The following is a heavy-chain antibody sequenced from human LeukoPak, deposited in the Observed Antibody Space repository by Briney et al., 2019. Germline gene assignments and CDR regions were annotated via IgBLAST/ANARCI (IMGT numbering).Heavy chain of an antibody. D-gene: IGHD4-17*01. CDR1: GGTFSSYA. Sequence: GASVKVSCKASGGTFSSYAISWVRQAPGQGLEWMGGIIPIFGTANYAQKFQGRVTITTDESTSTAYMELSSLRSEDTAVYYCVSADRSYANWFDPWGQGTLVTVSS. CDR3: VSADRSYANWFDP. J-gene: IGHJ5*02. V-gene: IGHV1-69*05. CDR2: IIPIFGTA.